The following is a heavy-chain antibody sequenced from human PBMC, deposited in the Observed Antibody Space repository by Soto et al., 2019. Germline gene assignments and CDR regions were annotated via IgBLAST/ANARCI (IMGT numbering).Heavy chain of an antibody. Sequence: QVQLVQSGAEVRKPGSSVKVSCKASGGTFSRLAISWVRQAPGQGLEWMGGIIPIFGTPNHAQKFQGRLTITADEATSTVHMELSSLRSEDTAIYYCAREWGEDSSDYFYAYWGQGTLVIVSS. CDR2: IIPIFGTP. D-gene: IGHD3-22*01. J-gene: IGHJ4*02. V-gene: IGHV1-69*01. CDR3: AREWGEDSSDYFYAY. CDR1: GGTFSRLA.